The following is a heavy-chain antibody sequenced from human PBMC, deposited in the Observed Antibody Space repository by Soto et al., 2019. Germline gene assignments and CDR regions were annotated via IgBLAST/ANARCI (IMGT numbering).Heavy chain of an antibody. CDR3: ARSLETMIVVGDAFDI. CDR2: IYYSGST. V-gene: IGHV4-39*01. D-gene: IGHD3-22*01. Sequence: SETLSLTCTVSGGSISSSSYYWGWIRQPPGKGLEWIGSIYYSGSTYYNPSLKSRVTISVDTSKNQFSLKLSSVTAADTAVYYCARSLETMIVVGDAFDIWGQGTMVTVSS. CDR1: GGSISSSSYY. J-gene: IGHJ3*02.